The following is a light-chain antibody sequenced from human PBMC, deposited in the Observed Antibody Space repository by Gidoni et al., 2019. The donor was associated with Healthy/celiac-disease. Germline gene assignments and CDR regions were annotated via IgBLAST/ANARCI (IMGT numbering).Light chain of an antibody. CDR2: GAS. J-gene: IGKJ1*01. CDR1: QSVSSSY. CDR3: QQYGSSPST. V-gene: IGKV3-20*01. Sequence: EIVLTQSPGTLSLSPGERATLSCRASQSVSSSYLAWYQQKPGQAPRLLIYGASSRATGIPDRFSGSGSGTDFTLTISRLEPEDFAVYYCQQYGSSPSTFGHXTKVEIK.